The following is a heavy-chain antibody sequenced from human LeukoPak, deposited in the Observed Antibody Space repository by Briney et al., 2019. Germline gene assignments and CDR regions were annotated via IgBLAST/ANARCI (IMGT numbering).Heavy chain of an antibody. V-gene: IGHV3-9*01. D-gene: IGHD2-2*01. CDR3: AKDMGGGSSTTCHVTFDY. CDR2: ISWNSGSI. J-gene: IGHJ4*02. CDR1: GFNFDDYA. Sequence: SLRLSCPSSGFNFDDYAMHGVRQAPGKGLDWVSGISWNSGSIGYADSVKGRLTTSRDNAKNSLYLQMNSLRAEDTALYYCAKDMGGGSSTTCHVTFDYWGQGTLVTASS.